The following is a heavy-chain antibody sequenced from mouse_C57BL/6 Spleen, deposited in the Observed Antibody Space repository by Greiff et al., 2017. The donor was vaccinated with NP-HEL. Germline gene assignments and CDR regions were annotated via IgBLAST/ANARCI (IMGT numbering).Heavy chain of an antibody. CDR1: GYAFSSSW. D-gene: IGHD4-1*01. CDR2: IYPGDGDT. J-gene: IGHJ3*01. CDR3: AALTGGRVFAY. V-gene: IGHV1-82*01. Sequence: VMLVESGPELVKPGASVKISCKASGYAFSSSWMNWVKQRPGKGLEWIGRIYPGDGDTNYNGKFKGKATLTADKSSSTAYMQLSSLTSEDSAVYFCAALTGGRVFAYWGQGTLVTVSA.